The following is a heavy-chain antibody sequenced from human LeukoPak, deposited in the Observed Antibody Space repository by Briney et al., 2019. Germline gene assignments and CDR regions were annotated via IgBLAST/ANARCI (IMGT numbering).Heavy chain of an antibody. V-gene: IGHV3-30*04. CDR2: ISHDGDNK. Sequence: QPGGSLRLSCAASGFTFSRYVMIWVRQAPGKGLQWVSTISHDGDNKYYVDSVKGRFTISRDNSKNTLYLQMNSLRAEDTAVYYCATDTGYSYGSFYYYMDVWGKGTTVTVSS. D-gene: IGHD5-18*01. CDR3: ATDTGYSYGSFYYYMDV. J-gene: IGHJ6*03. CDR1: GFTFSRYV.